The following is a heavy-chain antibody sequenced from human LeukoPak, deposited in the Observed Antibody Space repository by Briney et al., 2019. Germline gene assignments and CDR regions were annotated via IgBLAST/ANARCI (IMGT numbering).Heavy chain of an antibody. CDR3: XXALVTTLINTYQIDF. V-gene: IGHV3-30*02. CDR1: GFTFSTYG. Sequence: GGSLRLSCAASGFTFSTYGMHWVRQSPGKGLEWVAFIRYDESKEFYADSLKGRFTVSRDNSQNTLFLQINSLRTEDTAVYYCXXALVTTLINTYQIDFWGQGTLVTVSS. D-gene: IGHD4-23*01. J-gene: IGHJ4*02. CDR2: IRYDESKE.